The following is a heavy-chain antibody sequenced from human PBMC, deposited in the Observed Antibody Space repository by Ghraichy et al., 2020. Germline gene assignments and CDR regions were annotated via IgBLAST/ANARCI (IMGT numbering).Heavy chain of an antibody. CDR3: ARDVTSGDSDYYYGMDV. CDR2: ISYDGSNK. CDR1: GFTFSSYA. J-gene: IGHJ6*02. V-gene: IGHV3-30-3*01. Sequence: GGSLRLSCAASGFTFSSYAMHWVRQAPGKGLEWVAVISYDGSNKYYADSVKGRFTISRDNSKNTLYLQMNSLRAEDTAVYYCARDVTSGDSDYYYGMDVWGQGTTVTVSS. D-gene: IGHD7-27*01.